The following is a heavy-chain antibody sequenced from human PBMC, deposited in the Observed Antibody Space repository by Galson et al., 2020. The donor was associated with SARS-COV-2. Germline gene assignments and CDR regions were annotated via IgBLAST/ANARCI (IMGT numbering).Heavy chain of an antibody. D-gene: IGHD1-26*01. Sequence: TGGSLRLSCAASGFTFSSYGMHWVRQAPGKGLEWVAVIWYDGSNKYYADSVKGRFTISRDNSKNTLYLQMNSLRAEDTAVYYCAREDLVGATTGLDYWGQGTLVTVSS. CDR2: IWYDGSNK. V-gene: IGHV3-33*01. CDR1: GFTFSSYG. J-gene: IGHJ4*02. CDR3: AREDLVGATTGLDY.